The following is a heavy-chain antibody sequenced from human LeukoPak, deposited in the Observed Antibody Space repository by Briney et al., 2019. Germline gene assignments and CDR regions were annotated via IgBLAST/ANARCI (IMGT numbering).Heavy chain of an antibody. CDR1: GYSFTSHY. CDR2: INPSGSST. V-gene: IGHV1-46*01. Sequence: ASVKVSCKASGYSFTSHYMHWVRQAPGQGLEWMGLINPSGSSTLYAQKFQGRVTMTRDMSTTTDYMELSSLRSDDTAVYYCARGIGEWERQGFDYWGQGTLVTVSS. J-gene: IGHJ4*02. D-gene: IGHD1-26*01. CDR3: ARGIGEWERQGFDY.